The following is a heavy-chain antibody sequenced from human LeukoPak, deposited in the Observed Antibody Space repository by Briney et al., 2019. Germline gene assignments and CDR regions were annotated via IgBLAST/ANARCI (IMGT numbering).Heavy chain of an antibody. D-gene: IGHD3-22*01. J-gene: IGHJ4*02. CDR2: MYTSGST. Sequence: PSETLSLTCTVSGGSISSYYWSWIRQPAGKGLEWIGRMYTSGSTNYNPSLKSRVTTSVDTSKNQFSLKLSSVTAADTAVYYCAREVWYCSGYYYDYWGQGTLVTVSS. CDR1: GGSISSYY. CDR3: AREVWYCSGYYYDY. V-gene: IGHV4-4*07.